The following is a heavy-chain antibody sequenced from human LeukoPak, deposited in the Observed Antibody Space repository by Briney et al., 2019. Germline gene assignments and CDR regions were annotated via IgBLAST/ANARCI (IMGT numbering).Heavy chain of an antibody. Sequence: GTSLRLSCATSGINFGASIMHWIRQAPGKGLEWVAGLSFDESSYYGGSVEGRFIISGDNSKRTLYLQMNSLKVEDTALYYCAREEHSSGFAPAFDTWGQGTMVTVSS. CDR2: LSFDESS. V-gene: IGHV3-30*04. CDR3: AREEHSSGFAPAFDT. J-gene: IGHJ3*02. CDR1: GINFGASI. D-gene: IGHD3-22*01.